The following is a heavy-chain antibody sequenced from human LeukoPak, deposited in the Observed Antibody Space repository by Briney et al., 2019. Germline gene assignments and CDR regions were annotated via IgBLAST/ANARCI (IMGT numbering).Heavy chain of an antibody. D-gene: IGHD4-11*01. CDR1: GYTFTSYG. V-gene: IGHV1-18*01. Sequence: ASVTVSCKASGYTFTSYGISWVRQAPGQGLEWMGWISAYNGNTNYAQKLQGRVTMTTDTSTSTAYMELRSLRSDDTAVYYCARDQGDYSSQFYYYYGMDVWGQGTTVTVSS. J-gene: IGHJ6*02. CDR3: ARDQGDYSSQFYYYYGMDV. CDR2: ISAYNGNT.